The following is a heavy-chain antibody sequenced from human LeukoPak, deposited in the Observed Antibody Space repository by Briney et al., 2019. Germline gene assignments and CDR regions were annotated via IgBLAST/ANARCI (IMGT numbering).Heavy chain of an antibody. CDR1: GFTFSNYW. V-gene: IGHV3-7*03. J-gene: IGHJ4*02. CDR3: AREEVKSFDN. CDR2: IKGDGSET. Sequence: GGSLRLSCVASGFTFSNYWMHWVRQPPGKGLEWVANIKGDGSETSYVTSVRGRFTISRDDAKNSLYLQMNNLRVEDTAVYYCAREEVKSFDNWGQGTLVTVSS.